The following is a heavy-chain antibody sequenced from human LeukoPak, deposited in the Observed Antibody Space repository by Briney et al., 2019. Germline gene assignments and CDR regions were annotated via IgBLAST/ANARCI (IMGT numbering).Heavy chain of an antibody. J-gene: IGHJ4*02. D-gene: IGHD6-13*01. Sequence: ASVKVSCKASGYTFTGYYMHWVRQAPGQGLEWMGWINPNSGGTNSAQKFQDRVTMTRDTSISTAYMELSRLRSDDTAVYYCARTAPGDYYFDYWGQGTLVTVSS. CDR2: INPNSGGT. CDR3: ARTAPGDYYFDY. CDR1: GYTFTGYY. V-gene: IGHV1-2*02.